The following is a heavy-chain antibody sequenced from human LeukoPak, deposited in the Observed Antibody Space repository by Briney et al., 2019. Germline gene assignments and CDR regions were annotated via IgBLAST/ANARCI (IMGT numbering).Heavy chain of an antibody. CDR2: VYTSGST. CDR3: ARDSTLSASFDV. D-gene: IGHD5/OR15-5a*01. Sequence: PSETLSLTCTVSGGSISSSSYYWGWIRQPPGKGLEWIGRVYTSGSTNYNPSLKSRVTMSVDTSKNQFSLKVNSVTAADTAVYYCARDSTLSASFDVWGQGTMVTVSS. V-gene: IGHV4-39*07. CDR1: GGSISSSSYY. J-gene: IGHJ3*01.